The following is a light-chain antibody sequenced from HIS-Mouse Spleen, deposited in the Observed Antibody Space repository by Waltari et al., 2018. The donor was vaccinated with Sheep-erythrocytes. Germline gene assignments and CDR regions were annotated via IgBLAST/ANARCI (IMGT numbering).Light chain of an antibody. CDR1: QRVLYSSNHTNY. V-gene: IGKV4-1*01. Sequence: DIVMTQSPDSLAVSLGERATINCKSSQRVLYSSNHTNYLAWYQQKPGQPPKLLIYWASTRESGVPDRFSGSGSGTDFTLTISSLQAEDVAVYYCQQYYSTPLTFGGGTK. CDR2: WAS. CDR3: QQYYSTPLT. J-gene: IGKJ4*01.